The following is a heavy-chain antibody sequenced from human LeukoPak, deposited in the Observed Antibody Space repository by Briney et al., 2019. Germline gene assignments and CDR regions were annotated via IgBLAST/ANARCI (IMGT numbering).Heavy chain of an antibody. J-gene: IGHJ6*03. CDR2: INHSGST. CDR3: ARDYYGSGNYYYYYMDV. Sequence: SSETLSLTCAVYGGSFSGYYWSWIRQPPGKWLEWIGEINHSGSTNYNPSLKSRVTISVDTSKNQFSLKLSSVTAADTAVYYCARDYYGSGNYYYYYMDVWGKGTTVTVSS. V-gene: IGHV4-34*01. D-gene: IGHD3-10*01. CDR1: GGSFSGYY.